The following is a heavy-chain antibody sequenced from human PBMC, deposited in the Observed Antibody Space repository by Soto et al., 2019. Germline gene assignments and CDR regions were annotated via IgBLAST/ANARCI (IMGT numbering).Heavy chain of an antibody. J-gene: IGHJ4*02. CDR1: GFTFSSYV. CDR2: IDGGGGST. Sequence: EVQLLESGGGLVQPGGSLRLSGESSGFTFSSYVMSWVRQAPGEGLEWVSAIDGGGGSTNYADSLKGRFTISRDNSKTTLYLQMNSLRADDTAVYYCAKSNVAGRPGAFDYWGQGTLVIVSS. CDR3: AKSNVAGRPGAFDY. D-gene: IGHD2-8*01. V-gene: IGHV3-23*01.